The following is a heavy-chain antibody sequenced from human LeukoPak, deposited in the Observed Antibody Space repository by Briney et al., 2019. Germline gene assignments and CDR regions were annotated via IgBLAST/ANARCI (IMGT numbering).Heavy chain of an antibody. V-gene: IGHV4-61*02. Sequence: SHTLSLTCTVSRGSLSSGRYYWSWIRQPARKGLEWIGRINTSGSTNYNPSLKSRVTISVDTSKNQFSLKLSSVTAAYTAAYYCASIESYYFGLDVWGQGTTVTVSS. CDR3: ASIESYYFGLDV. CDR2: INTSGST. CDR1: RGSLSSGRYY. D-gene: IGHD5-24*01. J-gene: IGHJ6*02.